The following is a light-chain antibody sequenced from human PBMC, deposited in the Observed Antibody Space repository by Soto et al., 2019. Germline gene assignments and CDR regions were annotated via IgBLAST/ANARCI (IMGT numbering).Light chain of an antibody. CDR1: SSNIGAGYD. Sequence: QPVLTQPPSVSGAPGQRVTISCTGSSSNIGAGYDVHWYQQLPGTAPKLLIYGNSNPPSGVPDRFSGSKSGTSASLAITGLQAEDEADYYCQSYDSSLSALFGGGTKLTVL. J-gene: IGLJ3*02. CDR3: QSYDSSLSAL. V-gene: IGLV1-40*01. CDR2: GNS.